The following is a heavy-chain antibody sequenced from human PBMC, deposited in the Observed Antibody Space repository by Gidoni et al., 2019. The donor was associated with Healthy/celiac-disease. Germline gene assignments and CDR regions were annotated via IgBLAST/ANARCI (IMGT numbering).Heavy chain of an antibody. V-gene: IGHV3-30-3*01. D-gene: IGHD2-2*01. Sequence: QVQLVESGGGVVQPGRSLRLSCPASGFTFSSYAMHWVRQAPGKGLEWVAVISYDGSNKYYADSVKGRFTISRDNSKNTLYLQMNSLRAEDTAVYYCARGYCSSTSCYDPVDYWGQGTLVTVSS. CDR1: GFTFSSYA. CDR2: ISYDGSNK. J-gene: IGHJ4*02. CDR3: ARGYCSSTSCYDPVDY.